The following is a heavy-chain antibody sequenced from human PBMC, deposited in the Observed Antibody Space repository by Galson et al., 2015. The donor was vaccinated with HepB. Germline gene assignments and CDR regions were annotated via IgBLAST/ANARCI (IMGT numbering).Heavy chain of an antibody. CDR3: AREGYCSSTSCYGWDAFDI. J-gene: IGHJ3*02. Sequence: CAISGDSVSSNSAAWNWIRQSPSRGLEWLGRTYYRSKWYNDYAVSVKSRITINPDTSKNQFSLQLNSVTPEDTAVYYCAREGYCSSTSCYGWDAFDIWGQGTMVTVSS. D-gene: IGHD2-2*01. CDR1: GDSVSSNSAA. V-gene: IGHV6-1*01. CDR2: TYYRSKWYN.